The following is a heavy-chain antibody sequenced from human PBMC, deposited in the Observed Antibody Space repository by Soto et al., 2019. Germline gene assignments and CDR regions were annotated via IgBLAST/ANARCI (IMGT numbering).Heavy chain of an antibody. CDR2: IWYDGSNK. Sequence: QVQLVESGGGVVQPGRSLRLSCAASGFTFSSYGMHWVRQAPGKGLEWVAVIWYDGSNKYYADSVKGRFTISRDNSKNTLYLQMNSLRAEDTAVYYCARDDYYGSGSSTRGWFDPWGQGTLVTVSS. CDR3: ARDDYYGSGSSTRGWFDP. D-gene: IGHD3-10*01. J-gene: IGHJ5*02. CDR1: GFTFSSYG. V-gene: IGHV3-33*01.